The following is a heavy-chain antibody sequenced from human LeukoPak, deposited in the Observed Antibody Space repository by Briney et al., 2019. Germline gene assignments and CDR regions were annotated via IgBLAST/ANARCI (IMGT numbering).Heavy chain of an antibody. CDR2: ISGSGSYT. Sequence: PGGSLRLSCAASGFTVSDYSMAWVRQASGKGLEWVSAISGSGSYTDYADSVKGRFTISRDNSKNTLYLQMNSLRAEDTAVYYCARGAHKRDDYGGFFDYWGQGTLVTVSS. V-gene: IGHV3-23*01. CDR3: ARGAHKRDDYGGFFDY. D-gene: IGHD4-23*01. J-gene: IGHJ4*02. CDR1: GFTVSDYS.